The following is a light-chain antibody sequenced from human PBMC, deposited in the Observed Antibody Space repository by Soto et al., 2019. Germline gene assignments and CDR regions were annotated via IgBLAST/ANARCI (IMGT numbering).Light chain of an antibody. CDR1: SSDVGSYNL. V-gene: IGLV2-23*02. CDR3: CSYAGSSTV. J-gene: IGLJ1*01. CDR2: EVS. Sequence: QSVLTQPASVSGSPGQSITISCTGTSSDVGSYNLVSWYQQHPGKAPKLMIYEVSKRPSGVSNRFSGSKSGNTASLTISWLQAEDEADYYCCSYAGSSTVFGTGTKVTVL.